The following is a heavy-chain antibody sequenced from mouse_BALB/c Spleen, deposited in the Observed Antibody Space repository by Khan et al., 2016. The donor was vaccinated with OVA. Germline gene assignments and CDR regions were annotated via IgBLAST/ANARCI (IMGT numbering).Heavy chain of an antibody. J-gene: IGHJ3*01. Sequence: EVELVESGGGLVKPGGSLKLSCAPSGFAFSSYDMSWVRQTPEKRLEWVATISGTGIYTYYPDSVKGRFTISRDNARNTLYLQMSSLRSEDTALYYCARPSYYGNSWLTYWGQGTLVTVSA. CDR3: ARPSYYGNSWLTY. CDR1: GFAFSSYD. V-gene: IGHV5-9*02. D-gene: IGHD2-10*01. CDR2: ISGTGIYT.